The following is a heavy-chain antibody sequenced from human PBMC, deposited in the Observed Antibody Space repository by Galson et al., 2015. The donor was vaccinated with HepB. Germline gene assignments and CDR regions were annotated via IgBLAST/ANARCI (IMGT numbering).Heavy chain of an antibody. J-gene: IGHJ2*01. CDR1: GYTFTNFG. CDR2: ISAGNGNT. CDR3: ARAKNYYYDSTGALVNWYFDL. D-gene: IGHD3-22*01. V-gene: IGHV1-3*01. Sequence: SVKVSCKASGYTFTNFGVTGVRQAPGQGLQWMGWISAGNGNTKYSQKFQGRVTITRDTSASTVYMELSSLRSEDTAVYYCARAKNYYYDSTGALVNWYFDLWGRGTLVTVSS.